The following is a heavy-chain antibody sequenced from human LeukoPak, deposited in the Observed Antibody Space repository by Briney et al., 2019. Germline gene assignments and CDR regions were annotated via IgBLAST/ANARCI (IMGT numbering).Heavy chain of an antibody. D-gene: IGHD6-13*01. Sequence: GGSLRLSCAASGLXVTNAWISWVRQAPGKGLEWVGRIKSKSDGGTTDYDAPVKGRFTVSRDDSKNTLYLQMNSLNTDDTAIYYCTALLFGSSWYERWGQGTLVTVSS. CDR3: TALLFGSSWYER. CDR2: IKSKSDGGTT. J-gene: IGHJ5*02. CDR1: GLXVTNAW. V-gene: IGHV3-15*01.